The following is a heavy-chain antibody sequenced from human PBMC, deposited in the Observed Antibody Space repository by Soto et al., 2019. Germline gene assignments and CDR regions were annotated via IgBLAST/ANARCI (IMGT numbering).Heavy chain of an antibody. D-gene: IGHD5-18*01. CDR1: GGSFSGYY. Sequence: PSETLSLTCAVYGGSFSGYYWSWIRQPPGKGLEWIGEINHSGSTNYNPSLKSRVTISVDTSKNQFSLKLSSVTAADTAVYYCARPRGYSYGYYGYGMDVWGQGTTVTVSS. J-gene: IGHJ6*02. CDR3: ARPRGYSYGYYGYGMDV. V-gene: IGHV4-34*01. CDR2: INHSGST.